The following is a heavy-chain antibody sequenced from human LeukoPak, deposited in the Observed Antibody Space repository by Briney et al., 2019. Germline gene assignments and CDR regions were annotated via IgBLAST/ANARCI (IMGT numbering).Heavy chain of an antibody. CDR1: RFTFSNYW. D-gene: IGHD1-26*01. J-gene: IGHJ3*02. CDR2: ISSGTSYI. Sequence: PGGSLRLSCAASRFTFSNYWMNWVRQAPGKGLEWVSSISSGTSYIYYADSVKGRFTISRDNAKNSLYLQMNSLRAEDTAVYYCARDPTSSWETAFDIWGQGTMVTVSS. V-gene: IGHV3-21*01. CDR3: ARDPTSSWETAFDI.